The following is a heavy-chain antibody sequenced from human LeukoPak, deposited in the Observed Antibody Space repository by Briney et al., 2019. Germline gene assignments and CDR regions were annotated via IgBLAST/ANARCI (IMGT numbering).Heavy chain of an antibody. V-gene: IGHV1-18*01. Sequence: ASVKVSCKASGYTFTSYGFSWVRQAPGQGLEWMGWISAYNGYTYNSQKFQGRLTMTTDTSTTTAYMELRSLKSDDTAVYYCARVNMVGPILEDYYFYMDVWGKGTAVTVSS. CDR1: GYTFTSYG. J-gene: IGHJ6*03. D-gene: IGHD1-26*01. CDR2: ISAYNGYT. CDR3: ARVNMVGPILEDYYFYMDV.